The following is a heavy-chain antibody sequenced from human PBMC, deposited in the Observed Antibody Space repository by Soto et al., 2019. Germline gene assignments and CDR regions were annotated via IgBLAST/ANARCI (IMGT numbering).Heavy chain of an antibody. CDR3: ARGYYYGSGSYYRYYYYGMDV. CDR2: IIPIFGTA. J-gene: IGHJ6*02. Sequence: QVQLVQSGAEVKKPGSSVKVSCKASGGTFSSYAISWVRQAPGQGLEWMGGIIPIFGTANYAQKFQGRVTITADESTSTAYMELSRLRSEDTAVYYCARGYYYGSGSYYRYYYYGMDVWGQGTTVTVSS. V-gene: IGHV1-69*01. CDR1: GGTFSSYA. D-gene: IGHD3-10*01.